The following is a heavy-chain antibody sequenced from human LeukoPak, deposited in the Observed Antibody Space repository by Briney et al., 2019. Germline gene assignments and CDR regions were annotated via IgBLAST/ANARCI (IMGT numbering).Heavy chain of an antibody. V-gene: IGHV3-23*01. Sequence: GGSLRLSCAASGFTFSSYAMSWVRQAPGKGLEWVSAISGSGGSTHYADSVKGRFTISRDNSKNTLYLQMNSLRAEDTAVYYCAKDIEPASITGTTDYWGQGTLVTVTS. CDR1: GFTFSSYA. D-gene: IGHD1-7*01. CDR3: AKDIEPASITGTTDY. CDR2: ISGSGGST. J-gene: IGHJ4*02.